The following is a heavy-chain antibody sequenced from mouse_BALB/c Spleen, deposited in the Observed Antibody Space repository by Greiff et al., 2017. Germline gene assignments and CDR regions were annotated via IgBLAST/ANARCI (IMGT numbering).Heavy chain of an antibody. D-gene: IGHD2-12*01. V-gene: IGHV1S29*02. CDR3: ARAPFYDAAWFAY. CDR1: GYTFTDYN. J-gene: IGHJ3*01. Sequence: EVQLQQSGPELVKPGASVKISCKASGYTFTDYNMHWVKQSHGKSLEWIGYIYPYNGGTGYNQKFKSKATLTVDNSSSTAYMELRSLTSEDSAVYYCARAPFYDAAWFAYWGQGTLVTVSA. CDR2: IYPYNGGT.